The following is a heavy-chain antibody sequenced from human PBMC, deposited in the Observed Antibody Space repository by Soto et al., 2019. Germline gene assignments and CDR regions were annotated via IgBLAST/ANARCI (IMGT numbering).Heavy chain of an antibody. Sequence: QVQLVESGGGVVQPGRSLRLSCAASGFTFSSYAMHWVRQAPGKGLEWVAVISYDGSNKYYADSVKGRFTISRDNSKNTLYLQMNSLRAEDTAVYYCARAHQGGFFDYWGQGTLVTVSS. CDR2: ISYDGSNK. J-gene: IGHJ4*02. CDR3: ARAHQGGFFDY. CDR1: GFTFSSYA. V-gene: IGHV3-30-3*01. D-gene: IGHD3-16*01.